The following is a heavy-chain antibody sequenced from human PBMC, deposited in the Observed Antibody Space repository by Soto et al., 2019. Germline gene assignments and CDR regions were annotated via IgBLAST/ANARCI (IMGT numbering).Heavy chain of an antibody. CDR3: ARDPNSSGWYVSGGPGGRRFDY. CDR1: GYTVTSYG. D-gene: IGHD6-19*01. J-gene: IGHJ4*02. CDR2: ISAYNGNT. V-gene: IGHV1-18*01. Sequence: GASVKVSCKASGYTVTSYGISWVRQAPGQGLEWMGWISAYNGNTNYAQKLQGRVTMTTDTSTSTAYMELRSLRSDDTAVYYCARDPNSSGWYVSGGPGGRRFDYWGQGTLVTVSS.